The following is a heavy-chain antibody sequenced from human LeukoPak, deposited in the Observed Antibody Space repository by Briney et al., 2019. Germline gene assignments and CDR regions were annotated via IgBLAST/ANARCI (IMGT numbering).Heavy chain of an antibody. CDR3: ARENYSSGWYLLDLYYYGMDV. V-gene: IGHV4-39*02. D-gene: IGHD6-19*01. J-gene: IGHJ6*02. Sequence: SETLSLTCTVSGGSISSSSYYWGWIRQPPGKGLEWIGSIYYSGSTYYNPSLKSRVTISVDTSKNQFSLKLSSVTAADTAVYYCARENYSSGWYLLDLYYYGMDVWGQGTTVTVSS. CDR2: IYYSGST. CDR1: GGSISSSSYY.